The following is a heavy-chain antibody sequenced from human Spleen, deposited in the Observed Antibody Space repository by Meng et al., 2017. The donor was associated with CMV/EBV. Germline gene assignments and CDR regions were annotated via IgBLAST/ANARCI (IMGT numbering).Heavy chain of an antibody. D-gene: IGHD2-21*01. V-gene: IGHV3-49*04. CDR2: IKSKAYGGTV. CDR1: GFTFGDYA. CDR3: SASSGGHCGGDCPRDY. Sequence: GESLKISCKGSGFTFGDYAMSWVRQAPGKGLEWVGFIKSKAYGGTVQYAASVKGRFSISRDDSKRIAYLQMNSLKTEDTAVYYCSASSGGHCGGDCPRDYWGQGTLVTVSS. J-gene: IGHJ4*02.